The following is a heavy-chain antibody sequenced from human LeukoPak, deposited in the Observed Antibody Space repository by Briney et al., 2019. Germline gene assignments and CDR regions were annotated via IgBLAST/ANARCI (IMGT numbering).Heavy chain of an antibody. J-gene: IGHJ6*02. V-gene: IGHV5-51*01. CDR2: IHPEDSDI. D-gene: IGHD5-12*01. CDR1: GYTFTTYW. Sequence: GESLKISCKASGYTFTTYWVAWVRQMPGKGLEWMGVIHPEDSDIRYNPSFQGQVTISADKSISTAFLQWSSLKAPDTAMYYCARSDYWSYAMNVWGQGTTATVSS. CDR3: ARSDYWSYAMNV.